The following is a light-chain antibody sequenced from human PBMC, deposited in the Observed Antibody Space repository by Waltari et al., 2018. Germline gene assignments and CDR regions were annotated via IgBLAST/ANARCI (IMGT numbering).Light chain of an antibody. CDR2: GAS. Sequence: DIQMTQSPSSVSASEGDRVTITCRASQAISGWLAWYQQKPGRAPKLLIYGASSLRSGVSSRFSGSGSGTDFTLTISSLQPEDFAIYYCQQATSLPLTFGGGTRVEIK. CDR3: QQATSLPLT. CDR1: QAISGW. J-gene: IGKJ4*01. V-gene: IGKV1-12*01.